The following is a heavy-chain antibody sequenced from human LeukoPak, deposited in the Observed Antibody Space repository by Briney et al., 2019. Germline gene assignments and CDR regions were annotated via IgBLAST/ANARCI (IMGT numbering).Heavy chain of an antibody. J-gene: IGHJ2*01. V-gene: IGHV3-66*01. D-gene: IGHD6-13*01. CDR2: IYSGGST. Sequence: GGSLRLSCAASEFSVGSNYMTWVRQAPGKGLEWVSLIYSGGSTYYADSVKGRFTISRDNSKNTLYLQMNSLRAEDTAVYYCARGASSSWYPTGLDWRPKVKWCLDLWGRGTLVTVSS. CDR3: ARGASSSWYPTGLDWRPKVKWCLDL. CDR1: EFSVGSNY.